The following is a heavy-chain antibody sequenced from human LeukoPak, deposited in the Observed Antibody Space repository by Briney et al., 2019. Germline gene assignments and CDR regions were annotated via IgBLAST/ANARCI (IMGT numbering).Heavy chain of an antibody. CDR2: INHSGST. J-gene: IGHJ2*01. CDR3: ARAYCSGGRCYWYFDL. CDR1: GGSFSGYY. D-gene: IGHD2-15*01. Sequence: SETLSLTCAVYGGSFSGYYWSWIRQPPGKGLEWIGEINHSGSTNYNPSLKSRVTISVDTSKNQFSLKLSSVTAADTAVYYCARAYCSGGRCYWYFDLWGRGTLVTVSS. V-gene: IGHV4-34*01.